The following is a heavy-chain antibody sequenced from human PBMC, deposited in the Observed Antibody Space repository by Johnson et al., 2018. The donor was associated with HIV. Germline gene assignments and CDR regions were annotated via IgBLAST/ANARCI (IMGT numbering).Heavy chain of an antibody. D-gene: IGHD2-21*01. CDR3: ARDWVIGDAFDI. CDR1: GFTFDDYA. J-gene: IGHJ3*02. CDR2: IKQDGSEK. V-gene: IGHV3-7*01. Sequence: VQLVESGGSVVRPGGSLRLSCAASGFTFDDYAMSWVRQAPGKGLEWVANIKQDGSEKYYVDSVKGRFTISRDNAKNSLYLQMNSLRAEDTAVYYCARDWVIGDAFDIWGQGTLVIVSS.